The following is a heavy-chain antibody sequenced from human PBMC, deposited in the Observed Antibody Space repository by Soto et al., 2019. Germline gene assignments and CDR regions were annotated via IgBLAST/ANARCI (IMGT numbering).Heavy chain of an antibody. J-gene: IGHJ6*02. CDR2: IYYSGST. V-gene: IGHV4-61*01. CDR1: GGSVSSGSYY. D-gene: IGHD5-18*01. CDR3: ARDSTYSYGYGMDV. Sequence: NPSETLSLTCTVSGGSVSSGSYYWSWIRQPPGKGLEWIGYIYYSGSTNYNPSPKSRVTISVDTSKNQFSLKLSSVTAADTAVYYCARDSTYSYGYGMDVWGQGTTVTVSS.